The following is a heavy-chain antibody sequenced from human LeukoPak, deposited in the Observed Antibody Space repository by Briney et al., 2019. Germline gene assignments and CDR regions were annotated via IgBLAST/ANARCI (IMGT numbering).Heavy chain of an antibody. V-gene: IGHV3-23*01. CDR3: AKSDRYVSGWYGPFHY. D-gene: IGHD6-19*01. J-gene: IGHJ4*02. CDR1: GFTFSSYA. Sequence: PGGSLRLSCAASGFTFSSYAMSWVRQAPGKGLEWVSAISGSGGSTYYADSVKGRFTISRDNSKNTLYLQMNSLRAEDTAVYYCAKSDRYVSGWYGPFHYWGQGTLVTVSS. CDR2: ISGSGGST.